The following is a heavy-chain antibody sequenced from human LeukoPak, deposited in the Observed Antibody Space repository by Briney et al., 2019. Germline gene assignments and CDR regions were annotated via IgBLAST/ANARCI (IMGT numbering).Heavy chain of an antibody. Sequence: QSGGSLRLSCAASGFTFSSYGMHWVRQAPGKGLEWVAVISHDGSNKDYSDSVKGRFTISRDNSRSTLYLQMNSLRPEDTAIYYCAREGYYGSGSPPSLYFDYWGQGTLVTVSS. V-gene: IGHV3-30*03. D-gene: IGHD3-10*01. J-gene: IGHJ4*02. CDR2: ISHDGSNK. CDR3: AREGYYGSGSPPSLYFDY. CDR1: GFTFSSYG.